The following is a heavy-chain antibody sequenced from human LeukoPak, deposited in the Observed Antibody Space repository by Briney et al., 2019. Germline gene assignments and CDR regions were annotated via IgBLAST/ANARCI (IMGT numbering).Heavy chain of an antibody. Sequence: SETLSLTCTVSGGSISSSSYYWGWIRQPPGKGLEWIGSVYYSGSTYYNPSLKSRVTISVDTSKNQFSLKLSSVTAADTAVYYCARHERGWDSSGWYGVNGYYFDYWGQGTLVTVSS. J-gene: IGHJ4*02. CDR3: ARHERGWDSSGWYGVNGYYFDY. D-gene: IGHD6-19*01. CDR2: VYYSGST. CDR1: GGSISSSSYY. V-gene: IGHV4-39*01.